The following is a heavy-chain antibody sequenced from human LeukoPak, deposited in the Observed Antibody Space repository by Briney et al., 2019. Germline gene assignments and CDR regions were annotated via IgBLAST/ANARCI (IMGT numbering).Heavy chain of an antibody. J-gene: IGHJ6*02. CDR1: GYTFTGYY. D-gene: IGHD1-1*01. CDR3: AREQGSTGTDYYYGMDV. CDR2: INPNSGGT. Sequence: GSSVKVSCKASGYTFTGYYMHWVRQAPGQGLEWMGWINPNSGGTNYAQKFQGWVTMTRDTSISTAYMELSRLRSDDTAVYYCAREQGSTGTDYYYGMDVWGQGTTVTVSS. V-gene: IGHV1-2*04.